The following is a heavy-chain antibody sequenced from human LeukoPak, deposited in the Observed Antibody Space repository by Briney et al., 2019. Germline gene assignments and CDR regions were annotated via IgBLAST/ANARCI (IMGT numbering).Heavy chain of an antibody. J-gene: IGHJ4*02. CDR3: ARDGVRGSGWYTGLDY. V-gene: IGHV3-7*03. CDR2: IKQDGSEK. Sequence: PGGSLRLSCAASGFTFSSYWMSWVRQAPGKGLEWVANIKQDGSEKYYVDSVKGRFTISRDNSKNTLYLQMDSLRAEDTAVYYCARDGVRGSGWYTGLDYWGQGTLVTVSS. CDR1: GFTFSSYW. D-gene: IGHD6-19*01.